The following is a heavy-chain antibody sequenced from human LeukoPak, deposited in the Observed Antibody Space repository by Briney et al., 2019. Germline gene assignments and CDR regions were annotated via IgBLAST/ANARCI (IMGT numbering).Heavy chain of an antibody. V-gene: IGHV3-30-3*01. CDR1: GFTFSSYA. J-gene: IGHJ4*02. CDR2: ISYDGSNK. CDR3: AKDSSGSYPRGYFDY. Sequence: GGSLRLSCAASGFTFSSYAMHWVRQAPGKGLEWVAVISYDGSNKYYADSVKGRFTISRDNSKNTLYLQMNSLRAEDTAVYYCAKDSSGSYPRGYFDYWGQGTLVTVSS. D-gene: IGHD1-26*01.